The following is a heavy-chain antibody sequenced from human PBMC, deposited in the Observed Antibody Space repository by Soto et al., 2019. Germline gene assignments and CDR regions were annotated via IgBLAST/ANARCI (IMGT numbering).Heavy chain of an antibody. J-gene: IGHJ6*02. Sequence: QVQLQQWGAGLLKPSETLSLTCAVYGGSFSGYYWSWIRQPPGKGLEGIGEINHSGSTNYNPSLKSRVTISVDPSKNQFSLKLSSVTAADTAVYYCARVTGRYYYGMDVWGQGTTVTVSS. V-gene: IGHV4-34*01. CDR3: ARVTGRYYYGMDV. CDR2: INHSGST. CDR1: GGSFSGYY.